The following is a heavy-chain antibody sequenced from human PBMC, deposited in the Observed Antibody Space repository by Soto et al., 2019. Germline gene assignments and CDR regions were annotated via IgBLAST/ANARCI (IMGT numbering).Heavy chain of an antibody. CDR3: ARDTITVPEQFWSGYSGYYYGMDV. Sequence: PGGSLRLSCAASGFTFSDHYMDWVRQAPGMGLEWVGRSRNRAKGYTTEYAASVGGRFIISRDDSKNALYLQMNSLRAEDTAVYYCARDTITVPEQFWSGYSGYYYGMDVWGQGTTVTVSS. V-gene: IGHV3-72*01. D-gene: IGHD3-3*02. J-gene: IGHJ6*02. CDR2: SRNRAKGYTT. CDR1: GFTFSDHY.